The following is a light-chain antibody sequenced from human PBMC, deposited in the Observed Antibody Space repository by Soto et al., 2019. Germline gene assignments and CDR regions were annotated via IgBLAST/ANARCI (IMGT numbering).Light chain of an antibody. CDR2: GTS. Sequence: EIVLTQSPGTLFLSPGERATLSCRASRTIKTRSLAWYQQKPGQAPRRLIYGTSSRPTNIPDRFSASGSGTDFTLTISRLEPDDFAVYYCQQYGHSPLTFGGGTKVEIK. CDR3: QQYGHSPLT. V-gene: IGKV3-20*01. CDR1: RTIKTRS. J-gene: IGKJ4*01.